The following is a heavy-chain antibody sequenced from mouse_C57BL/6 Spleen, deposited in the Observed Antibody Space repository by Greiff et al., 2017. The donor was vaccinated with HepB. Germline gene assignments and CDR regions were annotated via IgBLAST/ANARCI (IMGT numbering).Heavy chain of an antibody. D-gene: IGHD1-1*01. V-gene: IGHV1-62-2*01. CDR1: GYTFTEYT. CDR3: ARHPHYYGLDY. CDR2: FYPGSGSI. J-gene: IGHJ2*01. Sequence: QVQLKESGAELVKPGASVKLSCKASGYTFTEYTIHWVKQRSGQGLEWIGWFYPGSGSIKYNEKFKDKATLTADKSTSTVYMELSRLTSKDTAVYFCARHPHYYGLDYWGQGTTLTVSS.